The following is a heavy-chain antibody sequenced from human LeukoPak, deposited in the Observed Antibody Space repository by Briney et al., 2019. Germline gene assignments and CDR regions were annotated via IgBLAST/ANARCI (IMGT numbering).Heavy chain of an antibody. CDR3: ANEYSSSSY. J-gene: IGHJ4*02. D-gene: IGHD6-6*01. V-gene: IGHV3-33*06. CDR2: ILSDGSKE. Sequence: GGSLRLSCAASGFIFSSYGMHWVRQAPGKGLEWVAVILSDGSKEFYTDSAKGRFTISRDNSKNTLYLQMNSLRAEDTAVYYCANEYSSSSYWGQGTLVTVSS. CDR1: GFIFSSYG.